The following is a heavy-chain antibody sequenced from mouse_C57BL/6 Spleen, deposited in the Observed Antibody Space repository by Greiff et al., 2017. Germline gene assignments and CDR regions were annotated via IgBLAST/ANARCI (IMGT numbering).Heavy chain of an antibody. CDR1: GYAFSSYW. V-gene: IGHV1-80*01. CDR2: IYSGDGDT. D-gene: IGHD5-1*01. Sequence: LVESGPELVKPGASVKISCKASGYAFSSYWLNWVKQRPGKGLEWIGKIYSGDGDTNYNGKFKGKATLTADKSSSTAYMQPSSLTSEDSAVDFCARASTGGGRAMGYWGQGASVTVA. CDR3: ARASTGGGRAMGY. J-gene: IGHJ4*01.